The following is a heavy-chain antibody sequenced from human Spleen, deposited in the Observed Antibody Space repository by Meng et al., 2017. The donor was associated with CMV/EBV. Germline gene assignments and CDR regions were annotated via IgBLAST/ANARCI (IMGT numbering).Heavy chain of an antibody. D-gene: IGHD4-11*01. J-gene: IGHJ6*02. CDR3: ARNRDYTNYRNYYGMDV. CDR2: ISSSSTYI. V-gene: IGHV3-21*01. CDR1: GFTFSSYE. Sequence: GGSLRLSCAASGFTFSSYEMNWVRQAPGKGLEWVSSISSSSTYIYYADSVKGRFTISRDNAKNSLSLQMNSLRAEDTAVYYCARNRDYTNYRNYYGMDVWGQGTTVTVSS.